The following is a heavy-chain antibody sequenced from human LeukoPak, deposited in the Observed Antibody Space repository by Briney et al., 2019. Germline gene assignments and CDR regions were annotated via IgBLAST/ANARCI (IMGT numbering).Heavy chain of an antibody. Sequence: ASVTVSCKASGYTFTVYYMHWVRQAPGQGLEWMGWINPNSGGTNYAQKFQGRVTMTRDTSISTAYMELSRLRSDDTAVYYCARGSSGWYLMSSFWGQGTLVTVSS. CDR2: INPNSGGT. V-gene: IGHV1-2*02. CDR3: ARGSSGWYLMSSF. J-gene: IGHJ4*02. CDR1: GYTFTVYY. D-gene: IGHD6-19*01.